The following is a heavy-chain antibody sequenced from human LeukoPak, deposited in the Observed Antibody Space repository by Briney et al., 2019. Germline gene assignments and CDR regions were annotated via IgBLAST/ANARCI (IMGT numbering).Heavy chain of an antibody. V-gene: IGHV3-21*01. CDR2: ISSSSSYI. J-gene: IGHJ5*02. D-gene: IGHD6-19*01. Sequence: GGSLRLSCAASGFTFNTYNMNWVRQAPGKGLEWVSSISSSSSYIYYADSVKGRFTISRDNAKNSLYLQMNTLRAEDTAVYYCARADGWLVRGWFDPWGQGTLVTVSS. CDR3: ARADGWLVRGWFDP. CDR1: GFTFNTYN.